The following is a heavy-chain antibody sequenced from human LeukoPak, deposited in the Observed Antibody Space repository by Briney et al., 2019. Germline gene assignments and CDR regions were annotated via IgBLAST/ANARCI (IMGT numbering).Heavy chain of an antibody. J-gene: IGHJ6*02. CDR3: ARGGGGGSYWTLEGMDV. CDR1: GFTFNDYA. D-gene: IGHD1-26*01. CDR2: ISYDETEK. V-gene: IGHV3-30-3*01. Sequence: GGSLRLSCVASGFTFNDYAIHWVRQAPGKGLEWVAVISYDETEKYYADSVKGRFTISRDNSKNTLYLQMSGLRPEDTAVYYCARGGGGGSYWTLEGMDVWGQGTTVTVSS.